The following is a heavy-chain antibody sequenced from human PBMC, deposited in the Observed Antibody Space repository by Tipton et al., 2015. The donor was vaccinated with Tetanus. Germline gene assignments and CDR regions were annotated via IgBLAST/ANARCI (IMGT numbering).Heavy chain of an antibody. CDR3: AGVTAQRTELYFDH. CDR1: GDSVSGYY. V-gene: IGHV4-59*02. J-gene: IGHJ4*02. D-gene: IGHD6-13*01. Sequence: TLSLTCTVSGDSVSGYYWSWIRQPPGKGLEWIGYVYYTGSTNHNPSLKRRVTISMDRSKNQISLQLASVTAADTAVYFCAGVTAQRTELYFDHWGQGTLVTVSS. CDR2: VYYTGST.